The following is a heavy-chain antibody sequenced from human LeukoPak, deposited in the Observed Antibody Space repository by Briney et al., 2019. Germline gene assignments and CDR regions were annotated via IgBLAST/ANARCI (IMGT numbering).Heavy chain of an antibody. CDR1: GGSISSGGYY. CDR2: IYYSGST. CDR3: ARVVQVPAVYFDF. D-gene: IGHD2-2*01. Sequence: PSQTLSLTCTVSGGSISSGGYYWSWIRQHPGKGLEWIGYIYYSGSTYYNPSLKSRVTISVDMSKNQFSPKLSSVTAADTAVYYCARVVQVPAVYFDFWGQGTLVTVSS. J-gene: IGHJ4*02. V-gene: IGHV4-31*03.